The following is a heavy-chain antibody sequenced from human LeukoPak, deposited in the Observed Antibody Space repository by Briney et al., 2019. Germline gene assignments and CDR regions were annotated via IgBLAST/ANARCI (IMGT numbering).Heavy chain of an antibody. D-gene: IGHD5-24*01. CDR2: ISGSGGST. J-gene: IGHJ4*02. CDR3: AKGDVEMATKLYPSYY. CDR1: GFTFSDYY. Sequence: GGSLRLSCAASGFTFSDYYMSWIRQAPGKGLEWVSAISGSGGSTYYADSVKGRFTISRDNSKNTLYLQMNSLRVEDTAVYYCAKGDVEMATKLYPSYYWGQGTLVTVSS. V-gene: IGHV3-23*01.